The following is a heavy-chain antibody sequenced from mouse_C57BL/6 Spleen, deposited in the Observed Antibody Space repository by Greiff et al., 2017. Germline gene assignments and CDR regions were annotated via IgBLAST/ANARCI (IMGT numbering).Heavy chain of an antibody. CDR1: GYTFTDYY. CDR2: INPYNGGT. D-gene: IGHD1-1*01. J-gene: IGHJ2*01. Sequence: VQLQQSGPVLVKPGASVKMSCKASGYTFTDYYMNWVKQSHGKSLEWIGVINPYNGGTSYNQKFKGKATLTVDKSSSTAYMELNSLTSEDSAVYYCARDYLITTVVALDYWGQGTTLTVSS. V-gene: IGHV1-19*01. CDR3: ARDYLITTVVALDY.